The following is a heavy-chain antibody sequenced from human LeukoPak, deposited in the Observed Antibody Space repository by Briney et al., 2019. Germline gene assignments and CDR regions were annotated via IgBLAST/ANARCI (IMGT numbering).Heavy chain of an antibody. Sequence: PGGSLRLSCAASGFTFSDHYMDWVRQAPGKGLEWVGRTRNKANSYTIEYAASVKGRFTISRDDSKKSLYLQMDSLKTEDTAVYYCRGYSYGTPGAFNIWGQGTMVTVSS. V-gene: IGHV3-72*01. CDR3: RGYSYGTPGAFNI. CDR2: TRNKANSYTI. CDR1: GFTFSDHY. J-gene: IGHJ3*02. D-gene: IGHD5-18*01.